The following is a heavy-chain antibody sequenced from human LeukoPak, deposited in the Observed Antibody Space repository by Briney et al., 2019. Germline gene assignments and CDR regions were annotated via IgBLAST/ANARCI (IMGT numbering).Heavy chain of an antibody. D-gene: IGHD3-16*01. CDR2: ISSIGTTI. CDR1: GFTLSSYM. CDR3: AVGGGY. Sequence: GGSLRLSCVASGFTLSSYMMSWVRQAPGKGLEWVSHISSIGTTIYYADSVKGRFTISRDNAKNSLFLQMNSLRAEDTAVYYCAVGGGYWGQGTLVTVSS. J-gene: IGHJ4*02. V-gene: IGHV3-48*04.